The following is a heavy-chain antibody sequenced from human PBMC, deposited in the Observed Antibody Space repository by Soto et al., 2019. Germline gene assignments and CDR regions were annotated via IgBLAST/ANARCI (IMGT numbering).Heavy chain of an antibody. V-gene: IGHV1-18*04. CDR1: GYTFTSDG. Sequence: ASVKCSFKASGYTFTSDGIIWLRQAPGQGLEWMGSISAYNGNTNYAQKLQGRVTMTTATSTSTAYMALRSLTSDDTAVYYCARDHDYGDSFDYWGQGTLVTVSS. D-gene: IGHD4-17*01. CDR2: ISAYNGNT. CDR3: ARDHDYGDSFDY. J-gene: IGHJ4*02.